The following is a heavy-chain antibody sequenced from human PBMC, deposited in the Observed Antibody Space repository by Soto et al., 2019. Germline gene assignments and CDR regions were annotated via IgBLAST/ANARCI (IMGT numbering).Heavy chain of an antibody. D-gene: IGHD4-17*01. J-gene: IGHJ4*02. Sequence: ASLRGSLQSSVYTLTKYDIKWVRQATGQGLEWMGWMNPNSGNTGYAQKFQGRVTMTRNTSISTAYMELSSLRSEDTAVYYCARTLYGDNVDYWGQGTLVTVSS. CDR1: VYTLTKYD. V-gene: IGHV1-8*01. CDR2: MNPNSGNT. CDR3: ARTLYGDNVDY.